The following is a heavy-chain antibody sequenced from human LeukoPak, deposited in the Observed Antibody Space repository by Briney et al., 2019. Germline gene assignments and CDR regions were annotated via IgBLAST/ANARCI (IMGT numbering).Heavy chain of an antibody. CDR2: ISYDGSNK. D-gene: IGHD5/OR15-5a*01. CDR3: AKESTMSAGSFDI. CDR1: GFTFSNYD. Sequence: GGSLRLPCAASGFTFSNYDMHWVRQAPGKGLEWVAVISYDGSNKYYADSVKGRFTISRDNSKNTLFLQMNSLRAEDTAVYYCAKESTMSAGSFDIWGQGTMVTVSS. J-gene: IGHJ3*02. V-gene: IGHV3-30*18.